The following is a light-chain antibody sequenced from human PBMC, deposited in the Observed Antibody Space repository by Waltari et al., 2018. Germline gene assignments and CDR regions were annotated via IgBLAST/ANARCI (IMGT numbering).Light chain of an antibody. Sequence: DTQMTQSPSTLSASVGDRVTITCRASQSISNWLAWYQQGPGKAPKLLIYKASSLESGVPSRFSGSGSGTEFTLTISSLQPDDFATYYCQHYNTYPFTFGPGTKVDIK. CDR3: QHYNTYPFT. CDR2: KAS. CDR1: QSISNW. J-gene: IGKJ3*01. V-gene: IGKV1-5*03.